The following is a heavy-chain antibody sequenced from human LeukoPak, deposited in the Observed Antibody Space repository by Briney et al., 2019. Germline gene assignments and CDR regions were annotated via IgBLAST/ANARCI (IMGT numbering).Heavy chain of an antibody. D-gene: IGHD3-22*01. Sequence: PSETLSLTCTASGGSISSYYWSWIRQPAGKGLEWIGRIYTSGSTNYNPSLKSRVTISVDTSKNQFSLKLSSVTAADTAVYYCARGGRYYDSSGYDYWGPGTLVTVSS. J-gene: IGHJ4*02. CDR3: ARGGRYYDSSGYDY. CDR2: IYTSGST. CDR1: GGSISSYY. V-gene: IGHV4-4*07.